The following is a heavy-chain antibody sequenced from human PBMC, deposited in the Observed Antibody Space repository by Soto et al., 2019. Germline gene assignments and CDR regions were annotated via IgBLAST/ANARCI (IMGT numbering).Heavy chain of an antibody. J-gene: IGHJ6*02. CDR2: ISYDGTNK. CDR1: GFTFSSYG. D-gene: IGHD3-10*01. V-gene: IGHV3-30*18. Sequence: QVQLVESGGGVVQPGRSLRLSCAASGFTFSSYGMHWVRQAPGKGLEWVAVISYDGTNKYYADSVKGRFTISRDNSKNTLYLQMNSLRAEDTAVYYCAKEGYYYGSGSQPDPSGMDVWGQGTTVTVSS. CDR3: AKEGYYYGSGSQPDPSGMDV.